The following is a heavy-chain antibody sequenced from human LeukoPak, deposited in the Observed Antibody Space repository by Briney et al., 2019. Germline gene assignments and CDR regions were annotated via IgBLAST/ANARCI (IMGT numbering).Heavy chain of an antibody. CDR2: IYYSGST. CDR3: ARDLKGSGYFDY. Sequence: SETLSLTCTVSGGSISSSSYYWGWIRQPPGKGLEWIGSIYYSGSTYYNPSLKSRVTISVDTSKNQFSLKLSSVTAADTAVYYCARDLKGSGYFDYWGQGTLVTVSS. J-gene: IGHJ4*02. V-gene: IGHV4-39*07. D-gene: IGHD1-26*01. CDR1: GGSISSSSYY.